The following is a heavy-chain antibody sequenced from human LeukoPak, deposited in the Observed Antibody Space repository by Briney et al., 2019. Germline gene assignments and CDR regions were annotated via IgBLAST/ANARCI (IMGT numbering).Heavy chain of an antibody. CDR1: GFPFNIYW. D-gene: IGHD4/OR15-4a*01. J-gene: IGHJ5*02. Sequence: GGSLRLSCEASGFPFNIYWMNWVRQAPGKGLEWVANINQDGSEKSHVDSVKGRFTISRDNAKSSLYLQMNSLRAEDTAVYFCARSNYFDPWGHGTLVTVSS. V-gene: IGHV3-7*03. CDR2: INQDGSEK. CDR3: ARSNYFDP.